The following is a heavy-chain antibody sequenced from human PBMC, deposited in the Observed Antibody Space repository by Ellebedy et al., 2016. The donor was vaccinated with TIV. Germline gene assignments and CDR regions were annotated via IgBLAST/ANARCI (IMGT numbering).Heavy chain of an antibody. CDR1: GFTFRDYY. D-gene: IGHD1-1*01. CDR2: ISSSGDII. Sequence: GESLKISCAASGFTFRDYYMSWTRQAPGKGLEWISYISSSGDIINYLDSVKGRFTISRDNAKNSLYLQIDSLRAEDTAVYYCAKRGGQNWGHGTLVTVSS. CDR3: AKRGGQN. V-gene: IGHV3-11*01. J-gene: IGHJ4*01.